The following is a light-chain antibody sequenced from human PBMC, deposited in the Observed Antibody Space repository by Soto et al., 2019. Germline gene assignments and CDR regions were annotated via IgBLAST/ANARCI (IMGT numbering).Light chain of an antibody. V-gene: IGLV1-51*01. Sequence: QSVRTQPRSVCSAPGHKVTIACSGTSSNIGNNYVSWYQQLPGTAPKLLIYDNNKRPSGIPDRFSGSKSGTSATLGITGLQTGDEADYYCGTWDSSLSVNVFGTGTKVTVL. CDR3: GTWDSSLSVNV. CDR1: SSNIGNNY. J-gene: IGLJ1*01. CDR2: DNN.